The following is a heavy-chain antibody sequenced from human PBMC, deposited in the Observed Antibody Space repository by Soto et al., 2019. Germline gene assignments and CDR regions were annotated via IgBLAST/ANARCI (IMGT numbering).Heavy chain of an antibody. J-gene: IGHJ5*02. CDR2: IYYSGST. CDR3: ARETSSIAARGAGGCSMCWFDP. V-gene: IGHV4-59*01. D-gene: IGHD6-6*01. CDR1: GGSISSYY. Sequence: SETLSLTCTVSGGSISSYYWSWIRQPPGKGLEWIGYIYYSGSTNYNPSLKSRVTISVDTSKNQFSLKLSSVTAADTAVYYCARETSSIAARGAGGCSMCWFDPWGQGTLVTVSS.